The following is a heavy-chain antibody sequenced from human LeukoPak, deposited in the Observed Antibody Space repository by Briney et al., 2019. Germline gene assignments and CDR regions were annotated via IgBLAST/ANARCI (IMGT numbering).Heavy chain of an antibody. Sequence: PSQSLSLNCNISEDSVCSNSSSWNWIRQSPSRGLEWLGRTYYRSKWDNDYAVSVKSRITINPDTSKNQFSLQLKSVTPEDTAVYYCARNYYGSGSYYSHFDYWGQGTLVTVSS. D-gene: IGHD3-10*01. CDR1: EDSVCSNSSS. CDR2: TYYRSKWDN. CDR3: ARNYYGSGSYYSHFDY. V-gene: IGHV6-1*01. J-gene: IGHJ4*02.